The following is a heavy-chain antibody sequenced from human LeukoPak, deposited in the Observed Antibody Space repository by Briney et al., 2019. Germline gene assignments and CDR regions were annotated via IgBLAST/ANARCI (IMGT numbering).Heavy chain of an antibody. J-gene: IGHJ4*02. V-gene: IGHV3-30*03. CDR2: ISYDGSNK. CDR3: ATDRRYCSSISCSSLDY. CDR1: GFTFSTYG. Sequence: PGGSLRLSCAASGFTFSTYGMHWVRQAPGKGLEWVAVISYDGSNKYYADSVKGRFTISRDNSKNTLYLQVNSLRAEDMSVYFCATDRRYCSSISCSSLDYWGQGTLVTVSS. D-gene: IGHD2-2*01.